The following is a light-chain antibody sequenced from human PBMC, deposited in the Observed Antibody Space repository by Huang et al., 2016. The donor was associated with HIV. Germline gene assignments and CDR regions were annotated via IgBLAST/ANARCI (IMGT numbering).Light chain of an antibody. CDR3: QQSYSNTFT. Sequence: DIQMTQSPSSLSASVGDRVIITCRASQSISSYLNWYQQQPGKAPNLLIYAASSLHSGVPSRFSGSGSGTDFNLTIRSLQPEDFATYYCQQSYSNTFTFGAGTKVDVK. CDR2: AAS. J-gene: IGKJ3*01. V-gene: IGKV1-39*01. CDR1: QSISSY.